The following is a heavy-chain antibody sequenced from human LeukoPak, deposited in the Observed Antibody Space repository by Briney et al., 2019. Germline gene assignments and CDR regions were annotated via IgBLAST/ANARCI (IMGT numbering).Heavy chain of an antibody. CDR3: ARHGDRYYFDY. Sequence: SVKVSCKASGYTFTDFGISWVRQAPGQGLEWMGGIIPIFGTANYAQKFQGRVTITADESTSTAYMELSSLRSEDTAVYYCARHGDRYYFDYWGQGTLVTVSS. V-gene: IGHV1-69*13. J-gene: IGHJ4*02. CDR1: GYTFTDFG. CDR2: IIPIFGTA. D-gene: IGHD4-17*01.